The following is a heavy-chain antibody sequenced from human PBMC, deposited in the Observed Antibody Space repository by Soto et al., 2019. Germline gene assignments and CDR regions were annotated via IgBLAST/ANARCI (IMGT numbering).Heavy chain of an antibody. J-gene: IGHJ4*02. CDR2: INHSGST. D-gene: IGHD5-12*01. Sequence: SETLSLTCAVYGGSFSGYYWSWIRQPPGKGLEWIGEINHSGSTNYNPSLKSRVTISVDTSKNQFSLKLSSVTAADTAVYYCARWRPRGYSGYDSLYFDYWGQGTLVTVSS. V-gene: IGHV4-34*01. CDR1: GGSFSGYY. CDR3: ARWRPRGYSGYDSLYFDY.